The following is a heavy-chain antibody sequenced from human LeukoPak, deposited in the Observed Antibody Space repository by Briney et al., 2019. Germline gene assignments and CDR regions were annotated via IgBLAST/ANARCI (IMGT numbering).Heavy chain of an antibody. CDR2: IWYDGSNK. D-gene: IGHD6-13*01. CDR3: ARGQQQLSS. CDR1: GFTFSYHG. Sequence: PGRSLRLSCAASGFTFSYHGMQWVRQAPGKGLEWVADIWYDGSNKYYADSVKGRFTISRDNSKNTLYLQMNSLRAEDTAVYYCARGQQQLSSWGQGTLVTVSS. V-gene: IGHV3-33*01. J-gene: IGHJ4*02.